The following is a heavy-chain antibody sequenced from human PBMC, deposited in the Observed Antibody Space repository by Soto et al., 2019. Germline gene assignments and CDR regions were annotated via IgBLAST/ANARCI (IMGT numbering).Heavy chain of an antibody. D-gene: IGHD2-8*01. J-gene: IGHJ6*02. V-gene: IGHV1-8*01. Sequence: ASVKVSCKASGYTFTSYDINWVRQATGQGLEWMGWMNPNSGNTGYAQKFQGRVTMTRNTSISTAYMELSSLRSEDTAVYYCARYCTNGVCYTGETIVYYYYGMDVWGQGTTVTVSS. CDR2: MNPNSGNT. CDR3: ARYCTNGVCYTGETIVYYYYGMDV. CDR1: GYTFTSYD.